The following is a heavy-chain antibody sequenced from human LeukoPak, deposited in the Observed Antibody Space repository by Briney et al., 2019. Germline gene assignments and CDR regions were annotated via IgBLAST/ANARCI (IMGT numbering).Heavy chain of an antibody. J-gene: IGHJ4*02. CDR1: RGTFSSYA. V-gene: IGHV1-69*06. CDR2: IIPIFGTA. D-gene: IGHD3-16*01. Sequence: GASVKVSCKASRGTFSSYAISWVRQAPGQGLEWMGGIIPIFGTANYAQKFQGRVTITADKSTRTAYMELSSLRSEDTAVYYCARDNDSRDPPHFDYWGQGTLVTVSS. CDR3: ARDNDSRDPPHFDY.